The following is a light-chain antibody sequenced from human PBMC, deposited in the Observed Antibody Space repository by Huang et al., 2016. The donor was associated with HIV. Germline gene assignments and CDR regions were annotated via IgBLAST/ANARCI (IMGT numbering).Light chain of an antibody. CDR1: QSVSSN. Sequence: EIVMTQSPGTLSLSPGERATLSCRPSQSVSSNLAWYQHKPGQAPRLLIYGASTRATGVPARFSGSGSGTEFTLTISSLQSEDFAVYYCQHYNNWPLFTFGPGTKVDIK. CDR3: QHYNNWPLFT. J-gene: IGKJ3*01. CDR2: GAS. V-gene: IGKV3-15*01.